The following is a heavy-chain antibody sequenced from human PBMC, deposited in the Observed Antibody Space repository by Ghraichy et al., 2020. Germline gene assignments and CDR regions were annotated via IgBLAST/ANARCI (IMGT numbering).Heavy chain of an antibody. Sequence: VGWVRRAPGKGLECMANIKPDGSQKYYVDSVKGRFTISRDNAGNSLHLQMSSLRVEDTAVYYCSSSGGGIWGQGTVVVVSS. D-gene: IGHD2-15*01. CDR3: SSSGGGI. CDR2: IKPDGSQK. V-gene: IGHV3-7*03. J-gene: IGHJ3*02.